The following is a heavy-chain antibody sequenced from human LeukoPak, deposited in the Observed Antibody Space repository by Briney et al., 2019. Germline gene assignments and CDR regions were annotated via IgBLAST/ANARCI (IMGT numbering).Heavy chain of an antibody. V-gene: IGHV4-34*01. D-gene: IGHD3-10*01. CDR3: KTFYSVSQLDY. CDR1: GGSFSSYY. Sequence: NPSETLSLTCAVYGGSFSSYYWTWIRQPPGKGLEWIGEINHSGSINYNPSLKSRVTISVDTSKNQFSLNLNSVTTADTAVYYCKTFYSVSQLDYWGQGTLVTVSS. CDR2: INHSGSI. J-gene: IGHJ4*02.